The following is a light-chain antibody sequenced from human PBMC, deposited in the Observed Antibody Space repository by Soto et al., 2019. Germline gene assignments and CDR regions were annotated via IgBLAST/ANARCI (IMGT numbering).Light chain of an antibody. CDR3: TSYTSSSPYV. CDR1: SSDVGGFNY. Sequence: QSVRTQPASVSGSPGQSITSSCTVTSSDVGGFNYVSWYQQHPGKAPKLMIYDVTNRPSGVSYRFSGSKSGNTASLTISGLQAEDEADYYCTSYTSSSPYVFGPGTKVTVL. V-gene: IGLV2-14*03. J-gene: IGLJ1*01. CDR2: DVT.